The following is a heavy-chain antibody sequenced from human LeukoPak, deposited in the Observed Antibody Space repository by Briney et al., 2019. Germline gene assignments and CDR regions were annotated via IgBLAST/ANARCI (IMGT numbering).Heavy chain of an antibody. CDR1: GFTFSSYS. CDR3: ARDPPYSSRWYGFDY. Sequence: GGSLRLSCAASGFTFSSYSMNWVRQAPGKGLEWVSYISSSSSTIYYADSVKGRFTISRDNSKNTLYLQMNSLRAEDTAVYYCARDPPYSSRWYGFDYWGQGTLVTVSS. D-gene: IGHD6-13*01. J-gene: IGHJ4*02. CDR2: ISSSSSTI. V-gene: IGHV3-48*01.